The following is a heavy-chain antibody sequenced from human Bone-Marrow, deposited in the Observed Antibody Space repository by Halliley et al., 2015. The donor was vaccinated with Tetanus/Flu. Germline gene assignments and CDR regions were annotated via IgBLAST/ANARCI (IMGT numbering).Heavy chain of an antibody. Sequence: SYITGPGRGTYYADSVKGRFIVSRDNSKNTLFLQMNSLRADDTALYYCAKEVHLTHKWNHGDSWGQGTRVTVSS. V-gene: IGHV3-23*01. CDR3: AKEVHLTHKWNHGDS. CDR2: ITGPGRGT. D-gene: IGHD1-20*01. J-gene: IGHJ5*02.